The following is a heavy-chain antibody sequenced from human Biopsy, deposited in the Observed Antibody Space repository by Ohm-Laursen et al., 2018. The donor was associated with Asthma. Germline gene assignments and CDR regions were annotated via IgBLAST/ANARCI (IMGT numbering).Heavy chain of an antibody. D-gene: IGHD2-15*01. J-gene: IGHJ2*01. V-gene: IGHV4-61*01. CDR1: GGSVSSGSYY. Sequence: SDTLSLTCTVSGGSVSSGSYYRSWIRQPPGKGLAWVSYISYSGSTDYNPSLKSRLTISMDTSKNQFSLKLSSVTAADTAVYYCARVPTTLRYFDLWGRGDLVTVSS. CDR2: ISYSGST. CDR3: ARVPTTLRYFDL.